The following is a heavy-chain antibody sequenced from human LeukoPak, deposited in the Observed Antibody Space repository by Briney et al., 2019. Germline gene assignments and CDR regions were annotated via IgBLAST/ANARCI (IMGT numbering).Heavy chain of an antibody. V-gene: IGHV4-39*07. J-gene: IGHJ4*02. CDR2: IYYSGST. CDR1: GGSISSSNYY. D-gene: IGHD3-10*01. CDR3: ASLYGSGSYYPSDY. Sequence: SETLSLTCTVSGGSISSSNYYWGWIRQPPGKGLEWIATIYYSGSTYYNPSLKSRVTISVDTSKNQFSLKLSSVTAADTAVYYCASLYGSGSYYPSDYWGQGTLVTVSS.